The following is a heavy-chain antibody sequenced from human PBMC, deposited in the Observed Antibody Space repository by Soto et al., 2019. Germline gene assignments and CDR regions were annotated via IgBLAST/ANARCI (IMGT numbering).Heavy chain of an antibody. CDR3: AKGYNEYIDVYIDS. Sequence: PGGSLRLSCTASGFTFSKFAMYWVRQAPGKGLEWVSGISGGGSSTYYADSVKGRFTMSRDNSRSTLYLQLSSLRVEDAALYYCAKGYNEYIDVYIDSWGQGTPVTVSS. CDR2: ISGGGSST. V-gene: IGHV3-23*01. CDR1: GFTFSKFA. D-gene: IGHD5-18*01. J-gene: IGHJ4*02.